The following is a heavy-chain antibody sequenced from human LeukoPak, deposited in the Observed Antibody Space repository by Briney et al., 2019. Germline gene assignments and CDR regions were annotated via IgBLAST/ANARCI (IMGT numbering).Heavy chain of an antibody. V-gene: IGHV3-23*01. J-gene: IGHJ4*02. D-gene: IGHD6-6*01. CDR2: ISGSGGST. CDR3: AKAEKPARRPTLPFDY. CDR1: GFTFSSYA. Sequence: PGRSLRLSCAASGFTFSSYAMSWVRQAPGKGLEWVSAISGSGGSTYYADSVKGRFTISRDNSKNTLYLQMNSLRAEDTAVYYCAKAEKPARRPTLPFDYWGQGTLVTVSS.